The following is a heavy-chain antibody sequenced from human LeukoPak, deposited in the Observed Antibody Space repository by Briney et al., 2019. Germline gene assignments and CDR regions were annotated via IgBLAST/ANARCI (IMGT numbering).Heavy chain of an antibody. CDR3: ARYSLSSSKYYYYYMDV. D-gene: IGHD5/OR15-5a*01. J-gene: IGHJ6*03. CDR1: GFTFTNYA. CDR2: VSGSAYST. V-gene: IGHV3-23*01. Sequence: GGSLRLSCAASGFTFTNYALSWVRQAPGKGLEWVSTVSGSAYSTYYADSVKGRFTVFRDNSKNTVDLQMNSLRAEDTAVYYCARYSLSSSKYYYYYMDVWGKGPRSPSP.